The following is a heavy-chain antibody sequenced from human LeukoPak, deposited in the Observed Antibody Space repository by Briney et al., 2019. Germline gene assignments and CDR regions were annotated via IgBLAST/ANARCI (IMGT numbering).Heavy chain of an antibody. V-gene: IGHV1-2*06. J-gene: IGHJ4*02. CDR1: GYTFTGDY. CDR2: MNPNNGGT. D-gene: IGHD5-24*01. CDR3: ARGYGYFLDY. Sequence: GASVKVSCRASGYTFTGDYVHWVRQAPGQGLEWMGRMNPNNGGTDFAQRFQGRVTMTRDTCITTAYLEVNSLRSDDTAVYYCARGYGYFLDYWGQGTPVTVSS.